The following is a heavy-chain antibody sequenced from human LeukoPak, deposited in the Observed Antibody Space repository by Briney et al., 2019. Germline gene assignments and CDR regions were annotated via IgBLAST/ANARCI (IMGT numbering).Heavy chain of an antibody. Sequence: SETLSLTCAVSGGSISSSNWWSWVRQPPGKGLEWIGEIYHSGSTNYNPSLKSRVTISVDKSKNQFSLKLSSVTAADTAVYYCACSMVRGVRSFDYWGQGTLVTVSS. CDR1: GGSISSSNW. CDR3: ACSMVRGVRSFDY. V-gene: IGHV4-4*02. CDR2: IYHSGST. D-gene: IGHD3-10*01. J-gene: IGHJ4*02.